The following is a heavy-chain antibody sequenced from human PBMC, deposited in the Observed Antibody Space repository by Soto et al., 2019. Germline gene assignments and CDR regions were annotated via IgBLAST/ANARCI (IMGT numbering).Heavy chain of an antibody. Sequence: VKVSCKASGGSFSSDAISWVRQAPGQGLEWMGGIIPIFGTANYAQKFQGRVTITADESTSTAYMELSSLRSEDTAVYYCARRVFGVVSDWFDPWGQGTLVTVSS. D-gene: IGHD3-3*01. J-gene: IGHJ5*02. CDR1: GGSFSSDA. V-gene: IGHV1-69*13. CDR2: IIPIFGTA. CDR3: ARRVFGVVSDWFDP.